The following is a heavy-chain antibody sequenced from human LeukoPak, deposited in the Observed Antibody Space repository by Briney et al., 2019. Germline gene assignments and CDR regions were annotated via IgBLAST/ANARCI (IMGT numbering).Heavy chain of an antibody. CDR1: GFNFNDAA. Sequence: GGSLRLSCAASGFNFNDAAMTWVRQAPGKGLEWVSLIASSGRNTYYTDSVRGRFTISRDNSKKTLSLQMNSLRVEDTAIYYCAKDIQLSAWGLGTRVTVSS. CDR3: AKDIQLSA. D-gene: IGHD5-24*01. CDR2: IASSGRNT. V-gene: IGHV3-23*01. J-gene: IGHJ3*01.